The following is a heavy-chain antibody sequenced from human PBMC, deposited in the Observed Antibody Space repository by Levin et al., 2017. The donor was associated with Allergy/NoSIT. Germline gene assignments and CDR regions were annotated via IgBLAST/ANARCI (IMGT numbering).Heavy chain of an antibody. CDR1: GFTFSNHW. J-gene: IGHJ4*02. D-gene: IGHD3-16*01. Sequence: GESLKISCAASGFTFSNHWMSWVRQAPGKVLEWVANIKQDASEKHYVDSVKGRFTISRDNAKNSLYLEMSSLRAEDTAVYYCVRNGGALDYWGQGTLVTVSS. CDR3: VRNGGALDY. CDR2: IKQDASEK. V-gene: IGHV3-7*01.